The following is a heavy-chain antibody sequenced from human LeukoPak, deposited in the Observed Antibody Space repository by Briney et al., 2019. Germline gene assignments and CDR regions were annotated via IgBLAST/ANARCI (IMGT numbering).Heavy chain of an antibody. CDR1: GGSISSYY. Sequence: SETLSLTCTVAGGSISSYYWSWIRQPPGKGMECIGYIYYSGSTNYNPSLKSRVTISVDTSKNQFSLKLSSVTAADTAVYYCARADYYGSGEPVWFDPWGQGTLVTVSS. CDR3: ARADYYGSGEPVWFDP. CDR2: IYYSGST. D-gene: IGHD3-10*01. V-gene: IGHV4-59*08. J-gene: IGHJ5*02.